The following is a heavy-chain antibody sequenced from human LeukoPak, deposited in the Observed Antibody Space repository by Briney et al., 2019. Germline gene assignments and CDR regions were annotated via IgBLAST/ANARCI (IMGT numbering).Heavy chain of an antibody. V-gene: IGHV4-59*01. J-gene: IGHJ4*02. CDR2: IYYSGST. D-gene: IGHD3-22*01. CDR1: GASISSYY. CDR3: ARVRGYYDSSGYDY. Sequence: SSETLSLTCTVSGASISSYYWSWIRQPPGKELEWIGYIYYSGSTNYNPALKGRVTISEDTSKNQISLKLSSVTAADTAVYYCARVRGYYDSSGYDYWGQGTLVTVSS.